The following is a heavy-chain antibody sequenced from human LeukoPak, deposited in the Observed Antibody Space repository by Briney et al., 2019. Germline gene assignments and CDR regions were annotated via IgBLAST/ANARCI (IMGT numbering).Heavy chain of an antibody. V-gene: IGHV1-69*04. D-gene: IGHD4-17*01. J-gene: IGHJ6*02. CDR3: ARDRTTVTLYYYYGMDV. Sequence: SVKVSCMASGGTFSSYAISWVRQAPGQGLEWMGRIIPILGIANYAQKFQGRVTITADKSTSTAYMELSSLRSEDTAVYYCARDRTTVTLYYYYGMDVWGQGTTVTVSS. CDR1: GGTFSSYA. CDR2: IIPILGIA.